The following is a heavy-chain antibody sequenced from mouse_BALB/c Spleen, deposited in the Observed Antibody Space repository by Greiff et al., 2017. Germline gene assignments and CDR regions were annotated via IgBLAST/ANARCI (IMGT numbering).Heavy chain of an antibody. D-gene: IGHD1-1*01. V-gene: IGHV3-8*02. CDR2: ISYSGST. Sequence: VQLKESGPSLVKPSQTLSLTCSVTGDSITSGYWNWIRKFPGNKLEYMGYISYSGSTYYNPSLKSRISITRDTSKNQYYLQLNSVTTEDTATYYCARYSRGHYGSSYWFAYWGQGTLVTVSA. CDR3: ARYSRGHYGSSYWFAY. J-gene: IGHJ3*01. CDR1: GDSITSGY.